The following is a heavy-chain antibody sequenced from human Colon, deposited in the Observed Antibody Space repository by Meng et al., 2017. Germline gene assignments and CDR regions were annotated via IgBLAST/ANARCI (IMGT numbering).Heavy chain of an antibody. CDR3: ARGAGSVTKRFDY. D-gene: IGHD3-10*01. CDR1: GYSIKSLDYH. Sequence: RLQAQESGPGLVKLSETLSLACKVSGYSIKSLDYHWAWIRQAPGKGLEWIGSVYYRGTTFYNPSLNSRVNMSVDASKNQFSLSLGSLTAADTAHYYCARGAGSVTKRFDYWGQGMLVTVSS. CDR2: VYYRGTT. J-gene: IGHJ4*02. V-gene: IGHV4-39*06.